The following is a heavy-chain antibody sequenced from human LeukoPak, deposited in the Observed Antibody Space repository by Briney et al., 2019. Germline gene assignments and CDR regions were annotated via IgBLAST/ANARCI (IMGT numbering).Heavy chain of an antibody. CDR1: GGSIISYY. V-gene: IGHV4-59*01. Sequence: KPLESLSLTCTVSGGSIISYYWSWIRQPPGRGLEWIGYIYYSGSTNYNPSLKSRVTISVDTSRNQFSLKLSSVTAADTAVYYCARGALIVGATSFDYWGQGTLVTVSS. D-gene: IGHD1-26*01. J-gene: IGHJ4*02. CDR3: ARGALIVGATSFDY. CDR2: IYYSGST.